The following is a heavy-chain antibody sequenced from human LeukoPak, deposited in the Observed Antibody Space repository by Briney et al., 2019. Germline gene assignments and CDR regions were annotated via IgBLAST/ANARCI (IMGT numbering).Heavy chain of an antibody. V-gene: IGHV4-39*07. CDR3: VNMPAAGTVYFDY. CDR2: IYYSGSA. CDR1: GGSISSSTNY. Sequence: SETLSLTCTVSGGSISSSTNYWGWIRQPPGKGLEWIGNIYYSGSAYSSLKSRVTMSVDTSKNQFSLKVNSVTAADTAVYYCVNMPAAGTVYFDYWGQGTLVTVSS. D-gene: IGHD6-13*01. J-gene: IGHJ4*02.